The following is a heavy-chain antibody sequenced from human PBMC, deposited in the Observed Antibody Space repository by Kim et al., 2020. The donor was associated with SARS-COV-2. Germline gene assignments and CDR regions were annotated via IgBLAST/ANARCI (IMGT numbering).Heavy chain of an antibody. D-gene: IGHD3-9*01. CDR3: ARAQLSVTGYYPDF. Sequence: ASVKVSCKPYGYTFKGFSIHWVRQAPGLGLEWVGRINPDPGAAVYAPKFQGRVTMSRDTSITTAYMEVTSLTSDDTAVYFCARAQLSVTGYYPDFLGQGTLVSVSS. CDR2: INPDPGAA. J-gene: IGHJ4*02. CDR1: GYTFKGFS. V-gene: IGHV1-2*06.